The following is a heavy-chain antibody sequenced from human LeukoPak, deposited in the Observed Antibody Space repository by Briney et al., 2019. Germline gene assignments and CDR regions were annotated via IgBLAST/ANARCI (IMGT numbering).Heavy chain of an antibody. CDR2: TYYRSKWYN. CDR1: GDSVSSNSAA. V-gene: IGHV6-1*01. J-gene: IGHJ6*02. D-gene: IGHD3-3*01. Sequence: SQTLSLTCAISGDSVSSNSAAWNWIRQSPSRGLEWLGRTYYRSKWYNDYAVSVKSRITINPDTSKNQFSLQLNSVTPEDTAVYYCARVLKDPFAPYYYYGMDVWGQGTTVIVS. CDR3: ARVLKDPFAPYYYYGMDV.